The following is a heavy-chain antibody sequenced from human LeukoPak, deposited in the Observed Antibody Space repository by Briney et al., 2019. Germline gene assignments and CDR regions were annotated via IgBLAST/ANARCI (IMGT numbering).Heavy chain of an antibody. J-gene: IGHJ6*02. D-gene: IGHD3-16*01. Sequence: GGSLRLSCAASGFTISTYWMSWVRQAPGKGLEWVANTNQEGSEKYYVDSVKGRFTISKDNAKNSLYLQMNSLRAEDTAIYYCARDREEKARIGGMDVWGQGTTVIVSS. CDR1: GFTISTYW. CDR3: ARDREEKARIGGMDV. V-gene: IGHV3-7*03. CDR2: TNQEGSEK.